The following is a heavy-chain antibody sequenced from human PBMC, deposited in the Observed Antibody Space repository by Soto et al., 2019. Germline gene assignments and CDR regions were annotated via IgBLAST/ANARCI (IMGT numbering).Heavy chain of an antibody. CDR1: GFSLSTSGVG. V-gene: IGHV2-5*02. CDR3: AHKLVGAMDV. Sequence: QITLKESGPTLVKPTQTLTLTCTFSGFSLSTSGVGVGWIRQPPGKALEWLVLIYWDDDKRYSPSLKNRLTITKDTSKNQVVLTMTNMDPVDTATYFCAHKLVGAMDVWGQGTTVTVSS. J-gene: IGHJ6*02. CDR2: IYWDDDK. D-gene: IGHD1-26*01.